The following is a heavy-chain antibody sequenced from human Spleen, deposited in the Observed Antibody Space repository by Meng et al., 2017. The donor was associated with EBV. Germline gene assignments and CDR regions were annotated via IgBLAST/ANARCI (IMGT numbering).Heavy chain of an antibody. Sequence: GRLVQSGAEVKKPGSSVRVSCKASGGTFSSYAISWVRQAPGQGLEWMGGIIPIFGTANYAQKFQGRATITADESTSTAYMELSSLRSEDTAVYYCARTYWSSTSCYGGGDYWGQGTLVTVSS. CDR3: ARTYWSSTSCYGGGDY. D-gene: IGHD2-2*01. CDR1: GGTFSSYA. V-gene: IGHV1-69*01. J-gene: IGHJ4*02. CDR2: IIPIFGTA.